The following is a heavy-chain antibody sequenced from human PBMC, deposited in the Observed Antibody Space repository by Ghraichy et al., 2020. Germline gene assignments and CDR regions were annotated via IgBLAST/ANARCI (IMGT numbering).Heavy chain of an antibody. J-gene: IGHJ6*02. CDR3: ARGGFYYGSGHYSGMDV. D-gene: IGHD3-10*01. V-gene: IGHV6-1*01. CDR1: GDSVSTNRDT. CDR2: TYYRSKWTN. Sequence: SQTLSLTCVISGDSVSTNRDTWNWIRQSPSRGLEWLGRTYYRSKWTNDYAVSVKGRITINPDTSKTQFSLQLKSVTPEDTAVYYCARGGFYYGSGHYSGMDVWGQGTTVTVSS.